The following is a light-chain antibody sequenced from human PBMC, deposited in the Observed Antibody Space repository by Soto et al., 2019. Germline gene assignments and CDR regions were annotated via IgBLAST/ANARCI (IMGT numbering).Light chain of an antibody. CDR3: SLYTSDSTYV. J-gene: IGLJ1*01. CDR2: EVS. CDR1: SSDVGGYNY. Sequence: QSALTQPASVSGSPGQSITISCTGTSSDVGGYNYVSWYQRHPGKAPKLMIYEVSNRPSGVSNRFSGSKSGNTASLTISGLQAEDEAEYYCSLYTSDSTYVFGTGTKVTVL. V-gene: IGLV2-14*01.